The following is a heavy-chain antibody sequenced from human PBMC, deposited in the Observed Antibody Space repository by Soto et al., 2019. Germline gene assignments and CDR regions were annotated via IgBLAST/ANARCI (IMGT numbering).Heavy chain of an antibody. J-gene: IGHJ4*02. CDR3: ARDQGGYYDSSGYTPIWLLGYFDY. CDR2: INPSDGST. Sequence: ASVKVSCKASGYTFTNYYMHWVRQAPGQGLEWMGIINPSDGSTSYAQKFQGRVTMTRDTSTSTVYMELSSLRSEDTAVYYCARDQGGYYDSSGYTPIWLLGYFDYWGQGTMVTVSS. CDR1: GYTFTNYY. V-gene: IGHV1-46*01. D-gene: IGHD3-22*01.